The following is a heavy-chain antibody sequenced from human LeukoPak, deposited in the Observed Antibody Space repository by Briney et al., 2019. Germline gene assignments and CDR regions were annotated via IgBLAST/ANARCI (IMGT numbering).Heavy chain of an antibody. CDR2: IYTTGTT. Sequence: SETLSLTCTVSSGSIRSYYWGWVRQPPGKGLEWIGRIYTTGTTQYNPSLKSRVTMSVDTSTNQFSLNLRSMTAADTAAYYCGRQGYTASYYFLDYWSQGTLVAVS. CDR3: GRQGYTASYYFLDY. D-gene: IGHD1-26*01. J-gene: IGHJ4*02. CDR1: SGSIRSYY. V-gene: IGHV4-4*07.